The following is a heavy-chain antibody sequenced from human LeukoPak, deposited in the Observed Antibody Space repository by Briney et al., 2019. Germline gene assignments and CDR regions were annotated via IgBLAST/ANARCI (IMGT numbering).Heavy chain of an antibody. CDR3: ARGGIQLPDY. V-gene: IGHV4-39*01. D-gene: IGHD5-18*01. CDR2: LYYGGTS. J-gene: IGHJ4*02. CDR1: GASITIRGYY. Sequence: SETLSLTCTVSGASITIRGYYGGWIRQAPGQGLEWIGTLYYGGTSSYNPSLKSRVTISVDTSRNQFSLSLNSVTAADTAVYYCARGGIQLPDYWGQGTLVTVSS.